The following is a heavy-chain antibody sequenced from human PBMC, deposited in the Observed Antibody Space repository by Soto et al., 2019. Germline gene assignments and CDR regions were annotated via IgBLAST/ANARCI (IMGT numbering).Heavy chain of an antibody. CDR2: ISGSGGST. CDR3: AQAYWITMIVVVIGVVDY. J-gene: IGHJ4*02. D-gene: IGHD3-22*01. V-gene: IGHV3-23*01. Sequence: QPXGSLELSCAASGFTFSSYAMSGVRQAPGKGLEWGSAISGSGGSTYYADSVKGRFTISRDNSKNTLYLQMHSLRAEDTAVYYSAQAYWITMIVVVIGVVDYWGQGTLVSFSS. CDR1: GFTFSSYA.